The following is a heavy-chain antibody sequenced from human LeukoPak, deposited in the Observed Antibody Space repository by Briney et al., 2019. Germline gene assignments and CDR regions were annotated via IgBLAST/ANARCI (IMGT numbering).Heavy chain of an antibody. CDR1: GGSISSYY. CDR3: ARGAYSSYYYMDV. V-gene: IGHV4-59*01. Sequence: PSETLSLTCTVSGGSISSYYWSWIRQPPGKGLEWIGYIYYSGSTNYNPSLKSRVTISVDTSKNQFSLKLSSVTAADTAVYYCARGAYSSYYYMDVWGKGTTVTVSS. D-gene: IGHD6-13*01. J-gene: IGHJ6*03. CDR2: IYYSGST.